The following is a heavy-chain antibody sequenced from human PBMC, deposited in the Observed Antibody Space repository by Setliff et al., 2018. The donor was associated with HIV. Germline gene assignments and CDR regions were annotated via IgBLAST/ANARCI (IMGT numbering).Heavy chain of an antibody. CDR2: IYYSGTT. CDR1: GDSISSDDYY. CDR3: ARASTGSAMVQDVLDI. J-gene: IGHJ3*02. D-gene: IGHD5-18*01. V-gene: IGHV4-30-4*08. Sequence: PSETLSLTCTVSGDSISSDDYYWSWVRQPPGKGLEWIGYIYYSGTTYYSPSLKSRVTISLKTSKNQFSLKLSSVTAADTAVYYCARASTGSAMVQDVLDIWGQGTMVT.